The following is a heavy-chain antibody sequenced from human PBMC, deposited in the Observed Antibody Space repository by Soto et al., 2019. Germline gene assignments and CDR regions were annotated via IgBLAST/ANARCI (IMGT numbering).Heavy chain of an antibody. D-gene: IGHD3-10*01. J-gene: IGHJ6*03. CDR2: VNGRGDST. CDR3: AKVVKGAAQNHYFFYMDV. CDR1: GFTFNDYA. V-gene: IGHV3-23*01. Sequence: EVQVLESGGGLVQPGGSLVLSCAASGFTFNDYAMSWVRQAPGKGLEWVSAVNGRGDSTYYADSVKGRFTVSRDNSKNTVSLQMNSLRVEDTAVYYCAKVVKGAAQNHYFFYMDVWGKGTMVTVSS.